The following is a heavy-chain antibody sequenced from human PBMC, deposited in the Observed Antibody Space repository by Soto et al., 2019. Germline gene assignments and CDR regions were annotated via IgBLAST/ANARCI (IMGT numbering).Heavy chain of an antibody. CDR1: GGSISSSSYY. Sequence: SETLSLTCTVSGGSISSSSYYWGWIRQPPGKGLEWIGSIYYSGSTYYNPSLKSRVTISVDTSKNQFSLKLSSVTAADTAVYYCARRGNAYYYYYGMDVWGQGTTVTVSS. D-gene: IGHD2-15*01. J-gene: IGHJ6*02. CDR2: IYYSGST. CDR3: ARRGNAYYYYYGMDV. V-gene: IGHV4-39*01.